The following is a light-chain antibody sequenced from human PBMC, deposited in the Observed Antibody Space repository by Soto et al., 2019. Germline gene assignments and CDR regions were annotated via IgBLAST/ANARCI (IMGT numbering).Light chain of an antibody. Sequence: DIQLTQSPSFLSASVGDRVTITCRASQGISSYLAWYQQKPGKGPELLIYAASTLQSGVPSRFSGRGSGTEFTLTISSLQPEDFATYYCQQLNSYPYTFGQGTKLEIK. CDR2: AAS. J-gene: IGKJ2*01. CDR1: QGISSY. CDR3: QQLNSYPYT. V-gene: IGKV1-9*01.